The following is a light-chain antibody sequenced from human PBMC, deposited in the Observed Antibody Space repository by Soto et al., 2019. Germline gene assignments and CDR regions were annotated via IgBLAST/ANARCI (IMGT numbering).Light chain of an antibody. J-gene: IGKJ1*01. CDR1: QSVNNN. V-gene: IGKV3-15*01. Sequence: EVVMTQSPATLSVSPGERATLSCRASQSVNNNLAWYQQRPGQAPTLLISGASTRAAGIPDRFSGSGSGTEFTLSISSLQPEDGAVYYCQQYNNWPPWTFGQGTKVEIK. CDR2: GAS. CDR3: QQYNNWPPWT.